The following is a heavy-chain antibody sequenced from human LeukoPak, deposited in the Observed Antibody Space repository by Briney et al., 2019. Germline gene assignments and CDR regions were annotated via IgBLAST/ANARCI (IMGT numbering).Heavy chain of an antibody. J-gene: IGHJ6*02. CDR3: ARGRSPSTAQYGMDV. V-gene: IGHV1-46*01. Sequence: ASVKVSCKASGYTFTSYYMHWVRQAPGQGFEWMGIINPSGGSTSYAQKFQGRVTMTRDTSTSTVYMELSSLRSEDTAVYYCARGRSPSTAQYGMDVWGQGTTVTVSS. CDR1: GYTFTSYY. CDR2: INPSGGST. D-gene: IGHD6-13*01.